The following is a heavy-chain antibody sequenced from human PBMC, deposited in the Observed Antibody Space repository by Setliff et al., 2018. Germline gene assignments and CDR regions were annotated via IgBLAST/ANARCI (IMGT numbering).Heavy chain of an antibody. CDR2: INQDGSGK. V-gene: IGHV3-7*01. CDR1: GFTFSSFW. D-gene: IGHD3-10*01. J-gene: IGHJ6*02. Sequence: GGSLRLSCAASGFTFSSFWMSWVRQSPGKGLEWVANINQDGSGKYYVDSVKGRFTISRDNAKNSLSLQMNGLRAEDTALYYCARDGVFYAMDVWGRGTTVTVSS. CDR3: ARDGVFYAMDV.